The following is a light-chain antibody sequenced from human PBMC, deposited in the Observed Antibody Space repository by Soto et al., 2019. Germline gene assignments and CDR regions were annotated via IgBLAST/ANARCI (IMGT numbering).Light chain of an antibody. CDR2: AAS. CDR3: QKYNSASRR. CDR1: HGISNY. J-gene: IGKJ1*01. V-gene: IGKV1-27*01. Sequence: DMQMTQSRSSLSASVGDRVTVTCRASHGISNYLAWDQQKPGKVPTLLVYAASTVLAGAPSRFSASGSGTDFTLSISGPQPEDVASYYCQKYNSASRRFGEGTKVEIK.